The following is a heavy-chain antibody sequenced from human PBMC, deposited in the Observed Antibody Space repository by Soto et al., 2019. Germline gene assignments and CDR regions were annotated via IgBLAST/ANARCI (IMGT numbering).Heavy chain of an antibody. CDR3: ARVYSGSYGGDYFDY. D-gene: IGHD1-26*01. CDR2: IFSNDEK. J-gene: IGHJ4*02. Sequence: QVTLKESGPVLVKPTETLTLTCTVSGFSLSNARMGVSWIRQPPGKALEWLAHIFSNDEKSYSTSLKSRLTISEEPSQRQGVRTVTNMDPVDTATYYCARVYSGSYGGDYFDYWGQGTLVTVSS. V-gene: IGHV2-26*01. CDR1: GFSLSNARMG.